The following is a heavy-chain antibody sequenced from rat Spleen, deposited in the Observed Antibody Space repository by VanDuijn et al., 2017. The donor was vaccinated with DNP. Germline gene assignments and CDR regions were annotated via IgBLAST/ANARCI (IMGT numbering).Heavy chain of an antibody. Sequence: EVQLVESGGGLVQPGRSLKLFCAASGFTFSSYWMFWIRQAPGKGLEWVASINTDGGSTYYPDSVKGRFTISRDNAKNTLYLQMNRLRSEDTATYYCARGNNNYPYWSFDFWGPGTMVTVSS. CDR1: GFTFSSYW. CDR2: INTDGGST. V-gene: IGHV5-58*01. J-gene: IGHJ1*01. D-gene: IGHD1-10*01. CDR3: ARGNNNYPYWSFDF.